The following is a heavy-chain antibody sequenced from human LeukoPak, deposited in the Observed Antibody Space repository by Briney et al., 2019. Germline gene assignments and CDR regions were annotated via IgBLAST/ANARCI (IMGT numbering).Heavy chain of an antibody. CDR1: GYTFTGYY. Sequence: GASVKVSCKASGYTFTGYYMHWVRRAPGQGLEWMGWINPNSGGTNYAQKFQGRVTMTRDTSISTAYMELSRLRSDDTAVYYCARDRGYDFWSGYSSYMDVWGKGTTVTVSS. CDR2: INPNSGGT. J-gene: IGHJ6*03. D-gene: IGHD3-3*01. V-gene: IGHV1-2*02. CDR3: ARDRGYDFWSGYSSYMDV.